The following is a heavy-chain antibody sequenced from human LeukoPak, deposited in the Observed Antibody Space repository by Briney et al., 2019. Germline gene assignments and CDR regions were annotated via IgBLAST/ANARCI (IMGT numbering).Heavy chain of an antibody. Sequence: GGSLRLSCAASGFTFSSYEMNWVRQAPGKGLEWVSYISSSGSTIYYADSVKGRFTISRDNAKNSLYLQMNSLRAEDTAVYYCARARYDSSGYYYYFDYWGQGTLVTVSS. CDR3: ARARYDSSGYYYYFDY. CDR1: GFTFSSYE. V-gene: IGHV3-48*03. J-gene: IGHJ4*02. D-gene: IGHD3-22*01. CDR2: ISSSGSTI.